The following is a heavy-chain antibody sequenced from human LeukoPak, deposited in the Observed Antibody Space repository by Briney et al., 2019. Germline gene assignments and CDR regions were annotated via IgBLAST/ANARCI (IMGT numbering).Heavy chain of an antibody. CDR3: ASLPIAAAGTWTYYFDY. CDR2: INHSGST. J-gene: IGHJ4*02. D-gene: IGHD6-13*01. V-gene: IGHV4-34*01. Sequence: SETLSLTCAVYGGSFSGYYWSWIRQPPGKGLEWIGEINHSGSTNYNPSLKSRVTISVDTSKNQFSLKLSSVTAADTAVYYCASLPIAAAGTWTYYFDYRGQGTLVTVSS. CDR1: GGSFSGYY.